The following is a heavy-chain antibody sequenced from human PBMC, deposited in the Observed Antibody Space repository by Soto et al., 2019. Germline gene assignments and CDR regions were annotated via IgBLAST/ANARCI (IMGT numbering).Heavy chain of an antibody. V-gene: IGHV3-30*03. Sequence: GGSRRLSCEVPALTFSTSGMHWVRQAPGKGLEWLAVISYDGATQYYGDTVKGRFTISRDNSKNTLVLHMGRLRAEETAMYYCASKARVTNYLYYGMDVWGLGTTVTVSS. J-gene: IGHJ6*02. D-gene: IGHD2-21*02. CDR1: ALTFSTSG. CDR2: ISYDGATQ. CDR3: ASKARVTNYLYYGMDV.